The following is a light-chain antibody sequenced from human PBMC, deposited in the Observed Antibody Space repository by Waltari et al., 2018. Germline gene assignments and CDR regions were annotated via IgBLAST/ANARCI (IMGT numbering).Light chain of an antibody. V-gene: IGKV1-39*01. CDR3: LQSHSTPYT. CDR2: AAS. Sequence: DIQMTQSPSSLSASVGDRVTITSRASQTISNFSNWFQQKPGKAPKLLIYAASSLQSGVPSRFSGSGSGTDFTLTISSLQPEDFATYYCLQSHSTPYTFGQGTKLEIK. J-gene: IGKJ2*01. CDR1: QTISNF.